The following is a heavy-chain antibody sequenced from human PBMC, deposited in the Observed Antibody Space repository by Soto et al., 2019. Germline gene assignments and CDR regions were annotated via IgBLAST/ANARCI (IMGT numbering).Heavy chain of an antibody. V-gene: IGHV4-59*01. Sequence: SETLSLTCTVSGASMNDYYGSWIRQSPGKGLEHIGYVHYSGSVNYNPSLKSRVTISMDTSNNQFSLKLSSVTAADTAVYYCATGRGDDYSNFYYFDYWGQGTLVTVS. CDR3: ATGRGDDYSNFYYFDY. CDR1: GASMNDYY. J-gene: IGHJ4*02. CDR2: VHYSGSV. D-gene: IGHD4-4*01.